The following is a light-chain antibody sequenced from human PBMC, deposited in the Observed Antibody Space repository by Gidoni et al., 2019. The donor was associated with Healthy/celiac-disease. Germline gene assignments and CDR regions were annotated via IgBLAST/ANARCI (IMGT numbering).Light chain of an antibody. V-gene: IGKV3-20*01. J-gene: IGKJ5*01. CDR2: GST. CDR3: QQYGSSPST. Sequence: EIVLTPSPGTLSLSPGERATLSCRASQSVSSSYLAWEQQKPGQAPRLIIDGSTSRATGIPHRFSGRGSGKDFTLTISRLEHEDVAVYYWQQYGSSPSTFGQGTRLEIK. CDR1: QSVSSSY.